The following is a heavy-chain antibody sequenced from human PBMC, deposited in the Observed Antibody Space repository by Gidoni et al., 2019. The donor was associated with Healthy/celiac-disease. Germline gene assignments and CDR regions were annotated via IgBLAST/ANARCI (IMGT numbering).Heavy chain of an antibody. D-gene: IGHD3-16*02. CDR2: INSKTAGGTT. CDR3: TTDPGGIMMTFGGVIATPYYFDY. J-gene: IGHJ4*02. V-gene: IGHV3-15*01. CDR1: GFTFSNDW. Sequence: EVQLVESGGGLGKPGGYLRLSCAASGFTFSNDWLSCVRQAAGKGREWVGRINSKTAGGTTDYAAPVKGSFTISSDDAKNTLYLQMNSLKTEDTAVYYCTTDPGGIMMTFGGVIATPYYFDYWGQGTLVTVSS.